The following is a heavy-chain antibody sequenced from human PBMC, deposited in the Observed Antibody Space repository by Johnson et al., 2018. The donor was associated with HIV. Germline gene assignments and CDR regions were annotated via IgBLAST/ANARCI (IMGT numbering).Heavy chain of an antibody. V-gene: IGHV3-23*04. CDR3: ARDRGWELLLGAFDI. CDR1: GFTFRNYA. Sequence: VQLVESGGGLVQPGGSLRLSCAASGFTFRNYAMSWVRQAPGKGLEWVSTISGGGSSTYYADSVEGRFTISRDNAKNSLFLQMNSLRPEDTAVYYCARDRGWELLLGAFDIWGQGTMVTVSS. D-gene: IGHD1-26*01. J-gene: IGHJ3*02. CDR2: ISGGGSST.